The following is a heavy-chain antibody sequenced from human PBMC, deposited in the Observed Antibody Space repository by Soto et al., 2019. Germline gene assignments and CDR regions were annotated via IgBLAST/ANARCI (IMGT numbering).Heavy chain of an antibody. D-gene: IGHD3-3*02. V-gene: IGHV4-31*02. CDR2: IYYSGST. J-gene: IGHJ6*02. CDR3: ASRKAVNRGIRIAYGMDV. Sequence: LSLTCTVSSGSINSWVYYGSWIRQYPGKGLEWIGYIYYSGSTYYNPSLKSRVTISVDTSKNQFSLKLSSVPAADTAVYYCASRKAVNRGIRIAYGMDVWGQGTTVTVSS. CDR1: SGSINSWVYY.